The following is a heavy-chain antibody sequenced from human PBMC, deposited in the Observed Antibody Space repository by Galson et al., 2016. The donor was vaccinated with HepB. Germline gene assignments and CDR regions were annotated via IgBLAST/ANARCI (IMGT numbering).Heavy chain of an antibody. CDR3: IHSSDLHHAFDI. CDR2: ISGHDDK. V-gene: IGHV2-5*01. D-gene: IGHD2-21*02. J-gene: IGHJ3*02. CDR1: GFSLSTTGVD. Sequence: PALVKPTQTLTLTCTFSGFSLSTTGVDVGWTRQPPGKTLEWLALISGHDDKRYTPSLKSRLTTSKDTSKQQVLLTMTNVDPVDTATYYCIHSSDLHHAFDIWGQGTSVIVSS.